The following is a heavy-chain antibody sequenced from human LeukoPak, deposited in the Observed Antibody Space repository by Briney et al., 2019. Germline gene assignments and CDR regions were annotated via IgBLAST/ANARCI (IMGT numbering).Heavy chain of an antibody. Sequence: GGSLRLSCAASGFTVSSNYMSWVRQAPGKGLEWVSLIYSGGSTYYADSVKGRFTISRDNSKNTLYLQMNSLRAEDTAVYYCAKDLAAAAGIFGYWGQGTLVTVSS. CDR3: AKDLAAAAGIFGY. D-gene: IGHD6-13*01. CDR1: GFTVSSNY. CDR2: IYSGGST. V-gene: IGHV3-53*01. J-gene: IGHJ4*02.